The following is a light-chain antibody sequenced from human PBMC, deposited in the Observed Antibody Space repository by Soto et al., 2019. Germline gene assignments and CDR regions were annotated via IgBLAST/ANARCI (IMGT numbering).Light chain of an antibody. V-gene: IGLV2-14*01. CDR3: SSYTSISTYV. Sequence: QSVLTQPASVSGSPGQSITISCTGTTSDVGGYNYVSWYQQHPGKAPKLMIYDVSNRPSGVSNRFSGSKSGSTASLTISGLQAEDEADYYCSSYTSISTYVFGTGTKVTVL. CDR2: DVS. J-gene: IGLJ1*01. CDR1: TSDVGGYNY.